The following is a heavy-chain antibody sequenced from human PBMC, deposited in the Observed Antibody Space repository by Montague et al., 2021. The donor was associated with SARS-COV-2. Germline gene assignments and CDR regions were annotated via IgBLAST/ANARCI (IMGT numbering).Heavy chain of an antibody. D-gene: IGHD2-15*01. Sequence: SETLSLTCVVSGDSISTDNWWTWVRLPPGKGLEWVGEIYHTGSTKYKPSLKSRVSMSVDKPWNQFSLRLTSVTAADTAVYYCARGSGCSGGSCYSEWDPHYYYGMDVWGQGTTVTVSS. CDR1: GDSISTDNW. CDR3: ARGSGCSGGSCYSEWDPHYYYGMDV. CDR2: IYHTGST. V-gene: IGHV4-4*02. J-gene: IGHJ6*02.